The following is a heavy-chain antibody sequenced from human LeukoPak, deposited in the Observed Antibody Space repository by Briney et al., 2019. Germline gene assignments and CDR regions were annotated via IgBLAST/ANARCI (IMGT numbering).Heavy chain of an antibody. D-gene: IGHD3-3*01. CDR2: IYNRGST. J-gene: IGHJ4*02. CDR1: GGSISTYY. CDR3: AGQGQGFGTFWSGYDY. Sequence: PSETLSLTCTVSGGSISTYYWSWIRQPPGEGLEWIGYIYNRGSTKYNPPLKSRVTMSLDTSKNQFSLKVTSVTAADTAIYYCAGQGQGFGTFWSGYDYWGPGTLVTVSS. V-gene: IGHV4-59*08.